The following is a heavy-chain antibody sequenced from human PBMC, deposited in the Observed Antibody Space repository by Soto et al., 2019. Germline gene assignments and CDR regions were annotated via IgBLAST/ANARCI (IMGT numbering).Heavy chain of an antibody. CDR3: AEGGSSSWAKNVGGDYYYGMDV. CDR1: GGTFSSYA. V-gene: IGHV1-69*12. CDR2: IIPIFGTA. J-gene: IGHJ6*02. D-gene: IGHD6-13*01. Sequence: QVQLVQSGAEVKKPGSSVKVSCKASGGTFSSYAISWVRQAPGQGLEWMGGIIPIFGTANYAQKFQGRVTITADESTSAANMALSSVRAEDTAVYYWAEGGSSSWAKNVGGDYYYGMDVWGQGTTVTVSS.